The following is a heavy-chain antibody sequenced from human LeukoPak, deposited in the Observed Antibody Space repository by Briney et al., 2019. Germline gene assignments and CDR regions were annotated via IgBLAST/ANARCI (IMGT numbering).Heavy chain of an antibody. CDR1: GGSISSSSYF. CDR2: IHYSGST. D-gene: IGHD3-22*01. CDR3: ASQERDYYYDSSTYYYGDAFDI. J-gene: IGHJ3*02. Sequence: SETLSLTCTVSGGSISSSSYFWGWIRQPPGKGLEWIGSIHYSGSTYYNPSLKSRVTISVDTSKNQFSLKLSSVTAADTAVYYCASQERDYYYDSSTYYYGDAFDIWGQGTLVTVSS. V-gene: IGHV4-39*07.